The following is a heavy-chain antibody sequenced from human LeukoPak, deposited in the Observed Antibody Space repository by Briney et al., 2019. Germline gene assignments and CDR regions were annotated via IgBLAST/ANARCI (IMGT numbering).Heavy chain of an antibody. CDR2: ISGGSTSM. CDR1: GFTFKQHS. D-gene: IGHD3-3*01. Sequence: GGSLRLSCAATGFTFKQHSMTLARQAPGKGLEWVSYISGGSTSMYYADSVRGRFTISRDNAKSSLYLQMNTLRADDTAVYYCARNFWSGYSDWFDPWGQGTLVTVSS. CDR3: ARNFWSGYSDWFDP. J-gene: IGHJ5*02. V-gene: IGHV3-48*01.